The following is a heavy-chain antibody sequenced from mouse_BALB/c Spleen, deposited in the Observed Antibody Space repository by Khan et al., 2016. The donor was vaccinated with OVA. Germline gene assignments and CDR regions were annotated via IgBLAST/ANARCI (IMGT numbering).Heavy chain of an antibody. Sequence: QVQLQQSGPGLVAPSQSLSITCTVSGFSLSRYNINWVRQPPGKGLEWLGMIWGGGGTDYNSTLKSRLSIRKDNSKSQAFLKMNSLQTDDTAMYYCARGYYRYDGYYAMDYWGQGTLVTVSS. V-gene: IGHV2-6-4*01. CDR2: IWGGGGT. CDR3: ARGYYRYDGYYAMDY. CDR1: GFSLSRYN. J-gene: IGHJ4*01. D-gene: IGHD2-14*01.